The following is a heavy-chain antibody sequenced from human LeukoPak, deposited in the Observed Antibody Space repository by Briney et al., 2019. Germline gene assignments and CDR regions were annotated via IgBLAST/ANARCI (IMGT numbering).Heavy chain of an antibody. CDR2: ICSDGTYK. V-gene: IGHV3-33*06. Sequence: GGSLRLSCAASGFSFSDYGMHWVRQAPGKGLEWVAVICSDGTYKYYADSVKGRFTMSRDNSKNTLYLQMNSLRAEDTAVYYCAKDSGYYGSGSDWTIDYWGQGTLVTVSS. D-gene: IGHD3-10*01. CDR1: GFSFSDYG. J-gene: IGHJ4*02. CDR3: AKDSGYYGSGSDWTIDY.